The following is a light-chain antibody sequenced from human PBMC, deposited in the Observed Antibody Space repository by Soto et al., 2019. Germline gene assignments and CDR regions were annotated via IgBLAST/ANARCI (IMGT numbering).Light chain of an antibody. Sequence: EIVVTQSPGILSVSPGDRATLSCRASQSVSTNLAWYQQKPGQAPTLLIYAASTRANGIPARFTGSGSGTDFTLTISSLQSEDFAVYYCQEYSKWPLFTFGPGTRVDIK. CDR2: AAS. J-gene: IGKJ3*01. CDR3: QEYSKWPLFT. V-gene: IGKV3-15*01. CDR1: QSVSTN.